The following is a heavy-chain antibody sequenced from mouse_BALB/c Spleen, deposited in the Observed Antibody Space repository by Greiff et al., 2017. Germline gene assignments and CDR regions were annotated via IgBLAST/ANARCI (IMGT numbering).Heavy chain of an antibody. CDR3: ARRVYYPFFDY. V-gene: IGHV3-6*02. D-gene: IGHD2-1*01. Sequence: DVKLQESGPGLVKPSQSLTLTCSVTGYSITSGYYWNWIRQFPGNKLEWMGYISYDGSNNYNPSLKNRISITRDTSKNQFFLKLNSVTTEDTATYYCARRVYYPFFDYWGQGTTLTVSS. CDR2: ISYDGSN. J-gene: IGHJ2*01. CDR1: GYSITSGYY.